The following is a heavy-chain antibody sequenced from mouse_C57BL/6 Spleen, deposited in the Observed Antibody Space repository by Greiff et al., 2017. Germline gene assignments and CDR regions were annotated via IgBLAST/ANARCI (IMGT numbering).Heavy chain of an antibody. J-gene: IGHJ1*03. CDR2: IDPSDSET. Sequence: VQLQQPGAELVRPGSSVKLSCKASGYTFTSYWMHWVKQRPIQGLEWIGNIDPSDSETHYNQKFKDKATLTVDKSSSTAYMQLSSLTSEDSAVYYCARWGYGNYWYFDVWGTGTTVTVSS. D-gene: IGHD2-10*02. CDR1: GYTFTSYW. CDR3: ARWGYGNYWYFDV. V-gene: IGHV1-52*01.